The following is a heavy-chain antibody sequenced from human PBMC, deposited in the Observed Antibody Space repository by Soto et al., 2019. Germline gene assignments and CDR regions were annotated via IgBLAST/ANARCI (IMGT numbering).Heavy chain of an antibody. CDR1: GFAFSSHW. Sequence: GGSLRLSCAASGFAFSSHWMHWFREAPGKGLVWVSHIGPDGSSTRDADSVQGRFTISRDNARNTLYLQMNSLRDEDTAVYYCARDNNWSYDYWGQGILVTVSS. V-gene: IGHV3-74*01. CDR2: IGPDGSST. J-gene: IGHJ4*02. CDR3: ARDNNWSYDY. D-gene: IGHD1-1*01.